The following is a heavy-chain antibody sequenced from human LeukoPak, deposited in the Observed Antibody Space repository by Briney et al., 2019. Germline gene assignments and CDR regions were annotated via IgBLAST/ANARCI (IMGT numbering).Heavy chain of an antibody. D-gene: IGHD3-10*01. CDR2: ISSSSSYI. CDR1: GFTFSSYS. CDR3: ARSYVLLWFGEAIHYYGMDV. V-gene: IGHV3-21*01. J-gene: IGHJ6*02. Sequence: GGSLRLSCAASGFTFSSYSMNWVRQAPGKGLEWVSSISSSSSYIYYADSVEGRFTISRDNAKNSLYLQMNSLRAEDTAVYYCARSYVLLWFGEAIHYYGMDVWGQGTTVTVSS.